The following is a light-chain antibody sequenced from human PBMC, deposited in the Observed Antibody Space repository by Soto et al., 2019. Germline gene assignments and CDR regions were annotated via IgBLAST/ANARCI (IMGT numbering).Light chain of an antibody. CDR1: SSNIGTNA. V-gene: IGLV1-44*01. Sequence: QSVLTQPPSASGTPGQRVTISCSGSSSNIGTNAVNWYQHLPGTAPKLLIYDNNQRPSGVPDRFSGSKSGTSASLAISGLQSEDEADYYCAAWDDSLNGLWVFGGGTQLTVL. J-gene: IGLJ3*02. CDR3: AAWDDSLNGLWV. CDR2: DNN.